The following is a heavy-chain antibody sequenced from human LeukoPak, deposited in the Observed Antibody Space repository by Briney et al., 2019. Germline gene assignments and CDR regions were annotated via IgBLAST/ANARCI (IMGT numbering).Heavy chain of an antibody. CDR2: IYNSEST. CDR3: ARHCSGGTCPLSFDAFDI. Sequence: PSETLSLTCTVSGGSISSFYWSWIRQPPGKGLVWIGYIYNSESTNYNPSLKSGVTISVDTSKNQFSLMLTSVTASDTAMYYCARHCSGGTCPLSFDAFDIWGQGTMVTVSS. CDR1: GGSISSFY. J-gene: IGHJ3*02. D-gene: IGHD2-15*01. V-gene: IGHV4-59*08.